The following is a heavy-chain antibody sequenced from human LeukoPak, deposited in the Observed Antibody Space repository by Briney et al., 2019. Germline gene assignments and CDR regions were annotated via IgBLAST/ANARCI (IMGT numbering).Heavy chain of an antibody. D-gene: IGHD6-13*01. CDR2: IYYSGST. CDR3: ARDALRPDSDSGYWGIYWYFDL. J-gene: IGHJ2*01. CDR1: GGSISSYY. V-gene: IGHV4-59*12. Sequence: SETLSLTCTVSGGSISSYYWSWIRQPPGKGLEWIGYIYYSGSTYYNPSLKSRFTISLDRSKNQFSLKLSSVTAADTAVYYCARDALRPDSDSGYWGIYWYFDLWGRGTLVTVSS.